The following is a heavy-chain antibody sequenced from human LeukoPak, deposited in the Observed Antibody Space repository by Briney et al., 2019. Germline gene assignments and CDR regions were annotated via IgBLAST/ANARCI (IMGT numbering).Heavy chain of an antibody. CDR3: AKDRHAPGRYCSSTSCFPFDS. V-gene: IGHV3-23*01. Sequence: GGSLRLSCAASGFTFSSYGMSWVRQAPGKGLEWVSAISGSGGSTYYADPVKGRFTISRDNTKNTLYLQMNSLRAEDTAVYYCAKDRHAPGRYCSSTSCFPFDSWGQGTLVTVSS. D-gene: IGHD2-2*01. CDR1: GFTFSSYG. J-gene: IGHJ5*01. CDR2: ISGSGGST.